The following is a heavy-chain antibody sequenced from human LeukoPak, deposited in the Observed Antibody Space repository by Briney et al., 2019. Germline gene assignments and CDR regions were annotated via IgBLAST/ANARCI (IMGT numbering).Heavy chain of an antibody. J-gene: IGHJ4*02. Sequence: TSETLSLTCTVSGGSISSGSYFWSWIRQPPGKGLEWIGYIYYSGSTNYNPSLKSRVTISVDTSKNQFSLKLSSVTAADTAVYYCARHVAVAGTPGTFDYWGQGTLVTVSS. CDR2: IYYSGST. CDR3: ARHVAVAGTPGTFDY. V-gene: IGHV4-61*01. D-gene: IGHD6-19*01. CDR1: GGSISSGSYF.